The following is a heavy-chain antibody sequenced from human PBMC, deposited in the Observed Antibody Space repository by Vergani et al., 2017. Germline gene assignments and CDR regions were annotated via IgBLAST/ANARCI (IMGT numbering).Heavy chain of an antibody. J-gene: IGHJ6*02. CDR1: GGSISSSSYY. CDR3: ARHGYSDYYYGMDV. V-gene: IGHV4-39*01. Sequence: QLQLQESGPGRVKPSETLSLTCTVSGGSISSSSYYWGWIRQPPGKGLEWIGSIYYSGSTYYNPSLKSRVTISVDPSKNQFSLRLRSVTAADTAVYCCARHGYSDYYYGMDVWGQGTTVTVSS. CDR2: IYYSGST. D-gene: IGHD5-18*01.